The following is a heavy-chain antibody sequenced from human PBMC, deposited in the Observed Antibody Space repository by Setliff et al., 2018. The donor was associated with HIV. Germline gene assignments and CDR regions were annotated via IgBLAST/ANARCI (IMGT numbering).Heavy chain of an antibody. V-gene: IGHV3-48*01. CDR1: GFTFNTYT. CDR3: ARGNTMVTDFDY. D-gene: IGHD3-10*01. J-gene: IGHJ4*02. CDR2: ISDTSATI. Sequence: PGGSLRLSCAASGFTFNTYTTNWVRQAPGKGLEWLSYISDTSATISYADSVKGRFTISRDNAKNSLYLQMNSLRAEDTAVYYCARGNTMVTDFDYWGQGTLVTVSS.